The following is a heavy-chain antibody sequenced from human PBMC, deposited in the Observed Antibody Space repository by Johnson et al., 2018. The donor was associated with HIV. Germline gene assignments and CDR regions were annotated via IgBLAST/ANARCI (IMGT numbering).Heavy chain of an antibody. Sequence: EKLVESGGGLVQPGGSLGLSCATSGFTFNKYAMTWVRQAPGKGLEWVSVISGRGDMTHYAESVKGRFTISRDRSKNTLYLQMNSLKIEDTAVYYCATLGVVIATRDAFDIWGQGTMVTVSS. V-gene: IGHV3-23*04. CDR3: ATLGVVIATRDAFDI. CDR1: GFTFNKYA. D-gene: IGHD2-21*01. CDR2: ISGRGDMT. J-gene: IGHJ3*02.